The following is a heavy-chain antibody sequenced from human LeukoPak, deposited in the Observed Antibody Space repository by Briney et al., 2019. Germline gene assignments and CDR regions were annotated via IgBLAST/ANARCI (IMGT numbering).Heavy chain of an antibody. D-gene: IGHD3-22*01. CDR3: AALGYDSSGYYYGPFDI. V-gene: IGHV4-61*08. Sequence: SETLSLTCTVSGGSISSGGYYWSWIRQHPGKGLEWIGYIYYSGSTDYNPSLKSRVTTSVDTSKNQFSLKLRSVTAAGTAVYYCAALGYDSSGYYYGPFDIWGQGTMVTVSS. CDR2: IYYSGST. CDR1: GGSISSGGYY. J-gene: IGHJ3*02.